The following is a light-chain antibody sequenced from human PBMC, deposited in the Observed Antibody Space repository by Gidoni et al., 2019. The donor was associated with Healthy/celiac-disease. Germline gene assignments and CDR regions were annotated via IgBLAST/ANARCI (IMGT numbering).Light chain of an antibody. V-gene: IGKV4-1*01. CDR1: QSVLYSSNNKNY. J-gene: IGKJ4*01. CDR2: WAS. Sequence: RATINCKSSQSVLYSSNNKNYLAWYQQKPGQPPKLLIYWASTRESGVPDRFSGSGSGTDFTLTISSLQAEDVAVYYCQQYYSTPLTFGGGTKVEIK. CDR3: QQYYSTPLT.